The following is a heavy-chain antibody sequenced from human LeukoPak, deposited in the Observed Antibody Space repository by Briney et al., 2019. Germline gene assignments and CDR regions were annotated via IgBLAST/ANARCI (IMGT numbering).Heavy chain of an antibody. CDR2: IYYSGST. Sequence: SETLSLTCTVSGGSISTYYWSWIRQPPGKGLEWIGYIYYSGSTSYNPSLKSRVTISVDTSKNQFSLKLSSVTAADTAVYYCARTRYYYNSRSYGAPYYFDYWGQGTLVTVSS. CDR3: ARTRYYYNSRSYGAPYYFDY. J-gene: IGHJ4*02. D-gene: IGHD3-10*01. V-gene: IGHV4-59*08. CDR1: GGSISTYY.